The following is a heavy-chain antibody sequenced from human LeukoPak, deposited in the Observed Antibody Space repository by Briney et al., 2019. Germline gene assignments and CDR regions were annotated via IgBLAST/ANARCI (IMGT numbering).Heavy chain of an antibody. V-gene: IGHV3-23*01. Sequence: GGSLRLSCAASGFTLSSYGMSWVRQAPGKGLEWVSAISDSGGSTYYADSVKGRFTISRDNSRNTLSLQMNSLRVEDTAVYYCVKAIRGGYAISDYWGQGTLVTVSS. CDR3: VKAIRGGYAISDY. D-gene: IGHD1-26*01. CDR2: ISDSGGST. J-gene: IGHJ4*02. CDR1: GFTLSSYG.